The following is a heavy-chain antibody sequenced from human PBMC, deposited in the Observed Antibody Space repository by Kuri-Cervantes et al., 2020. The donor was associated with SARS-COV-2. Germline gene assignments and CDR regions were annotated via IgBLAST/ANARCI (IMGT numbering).Heavy chain of an antibody. V-gene: IGHV4-59*11. CDR3: ARFCYVWEAAVRGCWFDP. Sequence: GSLRLSCTVSGGSISSHYWSWIRQPPGKGLEWIGYIYYSGSTNYNPSPKSRVTISVDTSKNQFSLKLSSVTAADTAVYYCARFCYVWEAAVRGCWFDPWGQGTLVTVSS. J-gene: IGHJ5*02. D-gene: IGHD3-16*01. CDR2: IYYSGST. CDR1: GGSISSHY.